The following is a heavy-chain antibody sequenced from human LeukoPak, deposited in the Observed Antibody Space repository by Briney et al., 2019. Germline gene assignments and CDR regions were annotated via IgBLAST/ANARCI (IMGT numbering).Heavy chain of an antibody. Sequence: GRSLRLSYAASGLTFSSFGMHWVRQAPGKGLEWLASISFDGSEIYYGDSVKGRFTISRDNSKNTLFLQMNSLRADDTAVYLCAKDREGRGYNYGTYFDYWGQGTLVTVSS. CDR1: GLTFSSFG. D-gene: IGHD5-18*01. CDR2: ISFDGSEI. CDR3: AKDREGRGYNYGTYFDY. V-gene: IGHV3-30*18. J-gene: IGHJ4*02.